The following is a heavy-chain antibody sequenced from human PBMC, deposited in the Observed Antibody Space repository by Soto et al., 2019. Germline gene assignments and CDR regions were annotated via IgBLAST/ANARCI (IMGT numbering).Heavy chain of an antibody. CDR1: GFTLSSYA. J-gene: IGHJ2*01. CDR2: ISSDGSNK. V-gene: IGHV3-30-3*01. Sequence: GGSLRLSCEGSGFTLSSYAMHWVRQAPGKGLEWVALISSDGSNKYYADSVKGRFTISRDNSKNTLYLQMNSLRAEDTAIYFCAAGRGRITMSLTFDLWGRGTLVTVSS. CDR3: AAGRGRITMSLTFDL. D-gene: IGHD3-10*02.